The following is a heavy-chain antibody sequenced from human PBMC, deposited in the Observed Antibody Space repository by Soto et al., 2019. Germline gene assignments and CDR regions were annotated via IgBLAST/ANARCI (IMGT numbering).Heavy chain of an antibody. CDR2: MNPNSGNT. J-gene: IGHJ6*03. CDR1: GYTFTSYD. CDR3: ARGHRRRSHGGDYYYYMDV. D-gene: IGHD2-21*01. V-gene: IGHV1-8*01. Sequence: ASVKVSCKASGYTFTSYDINWVRQATGQGLEWMGWMNPNSGNTGYAQKFQGRVTMTRNTSISTAYMELSSLRSEDTAVYYCARGHRRRSHGGDYYYYMDVWGKGTTVTVS.